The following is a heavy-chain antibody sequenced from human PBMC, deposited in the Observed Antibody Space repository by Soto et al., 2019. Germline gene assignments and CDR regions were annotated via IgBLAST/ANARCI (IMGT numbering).Heavy chain of an antibody. J-gene: IGHJ5*02. CDR3: ARSVLPAALNNVNHYFDP. D-gene: IGHD2-2*01. CDR1: GVTFSSYA. CDR2: ILPMFGTA. V-gene: IGHV1-69*06. Sequence: QVQLVQSGAEVKKPGSSVIVSCRASGVTFSSYAISWVRQAPGQGLEWMGGILPMFGTAKYAQMFQGRLTITADKSTSTAYMELNSLRSDDTAVYYCARSVLPAALNNVNHYFDPWGQGSLVTVSS.